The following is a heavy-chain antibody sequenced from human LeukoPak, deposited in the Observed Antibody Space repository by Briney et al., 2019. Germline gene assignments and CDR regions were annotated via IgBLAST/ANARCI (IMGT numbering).Heavy chain of an antibody. CDR2: INPSGGST. CDR1: GYTFTSYY. D-gene: IGHD2-2*01. Sequence: ASVKVSCKASGYTFTSYYMHWVRQAPGQGLEWMGIINPSGGSTSYAQKFQGRVTMTRDTSTSTVYMELSSLRSEDTAVYYCATIGYCSSTSCRAGDYWGQGTLVTVSS. J-gene: IGHJ4*02. CDR3: ATIGYCSSTSCRAGDY. V-gene: IGHV1-46*01.